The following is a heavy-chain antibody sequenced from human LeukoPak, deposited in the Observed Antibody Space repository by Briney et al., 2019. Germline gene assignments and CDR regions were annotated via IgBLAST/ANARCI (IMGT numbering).Heavy chain of an antibody. D-gene: IGHD6-13*01. CDR1: GFTFSSYA. V-gene: IGHV3-23*01. J-gene: IGHJ6*02. CDR2: ISGSGGST. CDR3: AKGGDSSSWDYSYYGMDV. Sequence: AGSLRLSSAASGFTFSSYAMSWVRQAPGKGLEWVSAISGSGGSTYYADSVKGRFTISRDNSKNTLYLQMNSLRAEDTAVYYCAKGGDSSSWDYSYYGMDVWGQGTTVTVSS.